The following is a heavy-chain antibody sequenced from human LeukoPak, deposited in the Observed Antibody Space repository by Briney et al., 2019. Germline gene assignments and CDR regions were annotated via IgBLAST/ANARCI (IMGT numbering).Heavy chain of an antibody. CDR3: ARVLHKRNYDSSGYYVY. D-gene: IGHD3-22*01. Sequence: GGSLRLSCAGSGFSFSSYGMHWVRQAPGKGLEWMAFIRSDGSNKYYADSVKGRFTISRDNSKNTLYLQMNSLRAEDTAVYYCARVLHKRNYDSSGYYVYWGQGTLVTVSS. CDR1: GFSFSSYG. V-gene: IGHV3-30*02. J-gene: IGHJ4*02. CDR2: IRSDGSNK.